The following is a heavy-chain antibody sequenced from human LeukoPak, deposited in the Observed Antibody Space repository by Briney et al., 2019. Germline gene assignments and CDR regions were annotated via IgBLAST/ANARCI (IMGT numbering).Heavy chain of an antibody. V-gene: IGHV5-51*01. J-gene: IGHJ3*02. CDR3: ARQAGDVFDI. Sequence: GESLKISCKTSGYTFTTYWIGWVRQMPGKGLEWMGIIYPHDSDIRFSPSFQGQVTISTDKSISTAYLQWSSLKASDTAMYYCARQAGDVFDIWGQGTMVTVSS. CDR2: IYPHDSDI. CDR1: GYTFTTYW.